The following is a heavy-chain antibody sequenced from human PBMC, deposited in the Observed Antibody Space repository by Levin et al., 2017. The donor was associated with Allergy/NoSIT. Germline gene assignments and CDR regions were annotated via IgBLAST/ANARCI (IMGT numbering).Heavy chain of an antibody. Sequence: PSQTLSLTCAVYGGSFSGYYWSWIRQPPGKGLEWIGEINHSGSTNYNPSLKSRVTISVDTSKNQFSLKLSSVTAADTAVYYCARRQGYSSNLAPRPFYYYYGMDVWGQGTTVTVSS. CDR2: INHSGST. V-gene: IGHV4-34*01. CDR1: GGSFSGYY. J-gene: IGHJ6*02. CDR3: ARRQGYSSNLAPRPFYYYYGMDV. D-gene: IGHD6-13*01.